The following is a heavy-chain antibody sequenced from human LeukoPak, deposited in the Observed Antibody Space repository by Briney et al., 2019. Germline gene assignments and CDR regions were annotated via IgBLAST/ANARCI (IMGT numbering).Heavy chain of an antibody. V-gene: IGHV3-73*01. Sequence: GGSLRLSCEASGLTLSGSAVHWVRQPSGKGLEWVGRIRSKANLYATAYPASVKGRFTVSRDDSKHTAYLPTNTLKTDDTAVYYCARLVDGRRWLDFDYWGQGTLVTVSS. D-gene: IGHD6-19*01. J-gene: IGHJ4*02. CDR2: IRSKANLYAT. CDR1: GLTLSGSA. CDR3: ARLVDGRRWLDFDY.